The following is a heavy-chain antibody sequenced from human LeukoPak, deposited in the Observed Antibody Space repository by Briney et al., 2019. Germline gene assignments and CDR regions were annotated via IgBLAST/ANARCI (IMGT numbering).Heavy chain of an antibody. Sequence: GGSLRLSCVASGFSFSNYGMTWVRQAPGRGLEWVSSISGSGGNTYYADSVKGRFTISRDNSKNTLYLQMNSLRAEDTAVYYCAKSSGYSYGYYFDYWGQGTLVTVSS. V-gene: IGHV3-23*01. CDR3: AKSSGYSYGYYFDY. D-gene: IGHD5-18*01. CDR1: GFSFSNYG. J-gene: IGHJ4*02. CDR2: ISGSGGNT.